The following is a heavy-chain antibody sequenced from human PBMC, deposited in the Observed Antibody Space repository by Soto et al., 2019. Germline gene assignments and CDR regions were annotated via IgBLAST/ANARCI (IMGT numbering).Heavy chain of an antibody. CDR1: GYTFTSYG. CDR2: ISAYNGNT. D-gene: IGHD2-2*01. Sequence: QVQLVQSGAEVKKPGASVKVSCKASGYTFTSYGISWVRQAPGQGLEWMGWISAYNGNTNYAQKLQGRVTMTTDTSTSTADMELRSLRSDDTAVYYCAGGYCISTSCYGSDYYYYYGMDVWGQGTTVTVSS. CDR3: AGGYCISTSCYGSDYYYYYGMDV. J-gene: IGHJ6*02. V-gene: IGHV1-18*01.